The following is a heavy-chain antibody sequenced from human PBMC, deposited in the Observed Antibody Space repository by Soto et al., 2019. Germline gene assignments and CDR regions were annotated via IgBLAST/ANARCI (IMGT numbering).Heavy chain of an antibody. D-gene: IGHD3-10*01. CDR1: GGSFSGYY. CDR2: INHSGST. Sequence: PSETLSLTCAVYGGSFSGYYWSWIRQPPGKGLEWIGEINHSGSTNYNPSLKSRVTISVDTSKNQFSLKLSSVTAADTAVYYCATGGPSGDQNDYWGQGTLVT. CDR3: ATGGPSGDQNDY. V-gene: IGHV4-34*01. J-gene: IGHJ4*02.